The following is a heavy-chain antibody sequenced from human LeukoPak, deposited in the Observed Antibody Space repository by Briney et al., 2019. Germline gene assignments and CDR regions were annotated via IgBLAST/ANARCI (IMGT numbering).Heavy chain of an antibody. V-gene: IGHV4-59*08. CDR3: ARRSSGNWYFDL. CDR1: GGSISSYH. D-gene: IGHD1-14*01. J-gene: IGHJ2*01. CDR2: IFSTGST. Sequence: PSETLYLTCTVSGGSISSYHWNWIRQPPGKGLEWIGYIFSTGSTNYNPSLKSRVTISLDTSKSQFSLRLTSVTAADTAVYYCARRSSGNWYFDLWGRGTPVTVSS.